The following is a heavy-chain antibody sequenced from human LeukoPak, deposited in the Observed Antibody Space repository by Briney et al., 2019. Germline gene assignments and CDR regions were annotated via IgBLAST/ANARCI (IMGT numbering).Heavy chain of an antibody. CDR2: IWYDGSNK. D-gene: IGHD1-26*01. CDR1: GFTFSSYG. Sequence: GRSLRLSCAASGFTFSSYGMHWVRQAPGKGLEWVAVIWYDGSNKYYADSVKGRFTISRDNSKNTLYLQMNSLRAEDTAVYYRAKTHQGGYYYYYYMDVWGKGTTVTVSS. CDR3: AKTHQGGYYYYYYMDV. J-gene: IGHJ6*03. V-gene: IGHV3-33*06.